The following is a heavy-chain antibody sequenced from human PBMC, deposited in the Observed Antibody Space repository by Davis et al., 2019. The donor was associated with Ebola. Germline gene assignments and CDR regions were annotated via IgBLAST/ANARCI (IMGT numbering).Heavy chain of an antibody. D-gene: IGHD3-22*01. CDR1: GGSISSYY. CDR3: ARVPYYYDSSGLLLYYYYGMDV. Sequence: SETLSLTCTVSGGSISSYYWSWIRQPPGKGLEWIGYIYYSGSTNYNPSLKSRVTISVDTSKNQFSLKLSSVTAADTAVYYCARVPYYYDSSGLLLYYYYGMDVWGQGTTVTVSS. V-gene: IGHV4-59*01. J-gene: IGHJ6*02. CDR2: IYYSGST.